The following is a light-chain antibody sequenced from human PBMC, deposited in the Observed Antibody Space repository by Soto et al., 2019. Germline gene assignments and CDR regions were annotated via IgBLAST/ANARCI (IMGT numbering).Light chain of an antibody. Sequence: EIVLTQSPGTLSLSPGERATLSCRASQSVSSSYLAWYQQKPGQAPRLLIYGASSRATGIPDRFSGSVSRTDFTLTISRLEPEDFAVYYCQQYGSSPPLTFGGGTKVAIK. CDR3: QQYGSSPPLT. V-gene: IGKV3-20*01. CDR2: GAS. CDR1: QSVSSSY. J-gene: IGKJ4*01.